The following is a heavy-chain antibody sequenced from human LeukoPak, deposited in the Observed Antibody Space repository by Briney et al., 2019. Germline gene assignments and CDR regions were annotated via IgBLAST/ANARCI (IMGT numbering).Heavy chain of an antibody. CDR1: GYTFTSYY. D-gene: IGHD2-2*01. J-gene: IGHJ4*02. V-gene: IGHV1-46*01. CDR2: INPSGGST. Sequence: GASVKVSCKASGYTFTSYYMRWVRQAPGQGLEWMGIINPSGGSTSYAQKFQGRVTMTRDTSTSTVYMELSSLRSEDTAVYYCARSRGYCSSTSCYDGFDYWGQGTLVTVSS. CDR3: ARSRGYCSSTSCYDGFDY.